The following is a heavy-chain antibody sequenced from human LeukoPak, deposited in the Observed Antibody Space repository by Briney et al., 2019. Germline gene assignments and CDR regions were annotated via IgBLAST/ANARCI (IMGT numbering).Heavy chain of an antibody. V-gene: IGHV4-4*07. CDR3: VRKDGDY. Sequence: KPSETLSLTCTVSGASISSYFWSWIRQPAGKGLEWIGRVYNSGSTNYNPSLKSRVTMSLDTSENQLYLNLRYVTAADTAIYYCVRKDGDYWGQGTLVTVSS. CDR1: GASISSYF. CDR2: VYNSGST. J-gene: IGHJ4*02.